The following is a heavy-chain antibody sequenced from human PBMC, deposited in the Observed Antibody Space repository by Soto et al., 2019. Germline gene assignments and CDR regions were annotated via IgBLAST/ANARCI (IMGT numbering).Heavy chain of an antibody. D-gene: IGHD3-10*01. CDR2: ISGSGGST. Sequence: GGSLRLSCAASGFTFSSYAISWVRQAPWKGLEWVSAISGSGGSTYYADSVKGRFTISRDNSKNTLYLQMNSLRAEDTAVYYFAIDRGWMVRGELEGMVVWCEGITVPVSP. CDR3: AIDRGWMVRGELEGMVV. J-gene: IGHJ6*04. CDR1: GFTFSSYA. V-gene: IGHV3-23*01.